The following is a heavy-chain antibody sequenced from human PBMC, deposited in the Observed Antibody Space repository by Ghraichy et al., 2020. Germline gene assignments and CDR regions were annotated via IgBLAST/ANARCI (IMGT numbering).Heavy chain of an antibody. J-gene: IGHJ5*02. CDR1: GGSVSSTTFY. CDR3: ARLSVSPNWFDP. V-gene: IGHV4-61*01. CDR2: IYHSEST. Sequence: SETLSLTCTVSGGSVSSTTFYWSWIRQPPGKGLEWIGYIYHSESTFYNPSLQSRVAISIDTSKSQFSLSLSSVTAADTAVYYCARLSVSPNWFDPWGQGTLVTVSS.